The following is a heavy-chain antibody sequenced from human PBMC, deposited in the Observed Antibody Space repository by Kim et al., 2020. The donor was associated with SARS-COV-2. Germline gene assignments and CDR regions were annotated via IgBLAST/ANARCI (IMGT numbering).Heavy chain of an antibody. CDR3: ARDPAYYYGSGSYYNKYYYYGMDV. D-gene: IGHD3-10*01. CDR2: IYYSGST. J-gene: IGHJ6*02. CDR1: GGSISSYY. V-gene: IGHV4-59*01. Sequence: SETLSLTCTVSGGSISSYYWSWIRQPPGKGLEWIGYIYYSGSTNYNPSLKSRVTISVDTSKNQFSLKLSSVTAADTAVYYCARDPAYYYGSGSYYNKYYYYGMDVWGQGTTVTVSS.